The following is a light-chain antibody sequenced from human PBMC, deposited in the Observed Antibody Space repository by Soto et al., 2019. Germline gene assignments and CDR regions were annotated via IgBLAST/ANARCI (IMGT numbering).Light chain of an antibody. CDR3: QQYNKWPLT. J-gene: IGKJ4*01. Sequence: IVMTQSPATLSVSPGEGATLSCRASETISRDLAWYQQKPGQSPRLLIVGAFTRATGVPVRFSGSGSGTEFTLTVSSLQSEDVAVYFFQQYNKWPLTFGGGTRVEIK. V-gene: IGKV3D-15*01. CDR2: GAF. CDR1: ETISRD.